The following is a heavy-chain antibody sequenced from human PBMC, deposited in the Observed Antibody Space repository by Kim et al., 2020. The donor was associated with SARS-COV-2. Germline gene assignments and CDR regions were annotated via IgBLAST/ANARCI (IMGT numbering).Heavy chain of an antibody. Sequence: GGSLRLSCAASGFTFSSYAMSWVRQAPGKGLEWVSAISGSGGSTYYADSVKGRFTISRDNSKNTLYLQMNSLRAEDTAVYFCAKGERITMIVVVTLFDYWGQGTLVTVSS. CDR1: GFTFSSYA. D-gene: IGHD3-22*01. CDR3: AKGERITMIVVVTLFDY. J-gene: IGHJ4*02. V-gene: IGHV3-23*01. CDR2: ISGSGGST.